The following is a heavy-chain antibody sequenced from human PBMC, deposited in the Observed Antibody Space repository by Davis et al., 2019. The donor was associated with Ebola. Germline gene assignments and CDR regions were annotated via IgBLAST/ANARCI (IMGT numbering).Heavy chain of an antibody. CDR3: ARAPREGSPRYYYYYGMDV. D-gene: IGHD1-26*01. J-gene: IGHJ6*02. CDR1: GGSISSYY. Sequence: PSETLSLTCTVSGGSISSYYWSWIRQPAGKGLEWIGRIYTSGSTNYNPSLKSRVTMSVDTSKNQPSLNLRSVTAADTAVYYCARAPREGSPRYYYYYGMDVWGQGTTVTVSS. V-gene: IGHV4-4*07. CDR2: IYTSGST.